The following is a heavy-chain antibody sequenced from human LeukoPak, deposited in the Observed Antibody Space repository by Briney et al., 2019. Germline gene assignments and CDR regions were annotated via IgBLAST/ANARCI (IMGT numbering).Heavy chain of an antibody. V-gene: IGHV1-2*06. Sequence: SVKVSCKASGYIFTAYYIHWVRQAPGQGLEWVGRIHPSSGGTEYAQNFQGRVTVTRDTSITTAYMELNRLTSDDTAVYYCARNYGDLDYWGQGTLVTVSS. CDR1: GYIFTAYY. D-gene: IGHD4-17*01. CDR3: ARNYGDLDY. CDR2: IHPSSGGT. J-gene: IGHJ4*02.